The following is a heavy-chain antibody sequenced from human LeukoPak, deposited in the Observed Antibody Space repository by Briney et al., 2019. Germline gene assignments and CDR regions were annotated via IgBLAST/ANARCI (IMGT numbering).Heavy chain of an antibody. V-gene: IGHV4-31*03. D-gene: IGHD4-11*01. CDR2: IYYSGST. CDR3: ARGPVRDYSNY. J-gene: IGHJ4*02. Sequence: PSETLSLTCTVSGVPITSGGYYWSWIRLHPGKGLEWLGYIYYSGSTYYNPSLKSRLTISLDTSKNHFSLRLTSVTAADTAVYYCARGPVRDYSNYWGQGTLVTVSS. CDR1: GVPITSGGYY.